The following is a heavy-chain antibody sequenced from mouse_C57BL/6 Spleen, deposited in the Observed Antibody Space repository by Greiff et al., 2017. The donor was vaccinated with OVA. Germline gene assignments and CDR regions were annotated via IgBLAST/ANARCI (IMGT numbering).Heavy chain of an antibody. J-gene: IGHJ4*01. V-gene: IGHV5-9-1*02. CDR2: ISSGGDYI. CDR1: GFTFSSYA. CDR3: TRVYDGYYYYYAMDY. Sequence: EVKLVESGEGLVKPGGSLKLSCAASGFTFSSYAMSWVRQTPEQRLEWVAYISSGGDYIYYADPVKGRFTISSDNARNTLYLQMSSLKSEDTAMYYCTRVYDGYYYYYAMDYWGQGTSVTVSS. D-gene: IGHD2-3*01.